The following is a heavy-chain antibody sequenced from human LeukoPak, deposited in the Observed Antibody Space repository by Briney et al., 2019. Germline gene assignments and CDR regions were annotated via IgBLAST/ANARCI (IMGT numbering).Heavy chain of an antibody. CDR3: ASGSSGWYLGFDY. CDR1: GGTFSSYA. D-gene: IGHD6-19*01. CDR2: IIPIFGTA. Sequence: SVEVSCKASGGTFSSYAISWVRQAPGQGLEWMGGIIPIFGTANYAQKFQGRVTITADESTSTAYMELSSLRPEDTAVYYCASGSSGWYLGFDYWGQGTLVTVSA. V-gene: IGHV1-69*13. J-gene: IGHJ4*02.